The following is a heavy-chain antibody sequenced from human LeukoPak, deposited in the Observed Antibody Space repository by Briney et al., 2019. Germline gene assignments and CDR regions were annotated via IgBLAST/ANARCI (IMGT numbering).Heavy chain of an antibody. J-gene: IGHJ4*02. CDR3: ARGGGYCSGGSCYGIDY. D-gene: IGHD2-15*01. CDR1: GFTFSSYA. CDR2: IISNGGST. V-gene: IGHV3-64*01. Sequence: GGCLRLSCAASGFTFSSYAMHWVRQAPGKGLKYVSGIISNGGSTYYANSVKGRFTISRDSSKNTLYLQMGSLRAEDMAVYYCARGGGYCSGGSCYGIDYWGQGTLVTVSS.